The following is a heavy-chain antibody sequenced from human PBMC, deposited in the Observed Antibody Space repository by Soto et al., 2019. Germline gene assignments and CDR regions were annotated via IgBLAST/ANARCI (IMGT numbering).Heavy chain of an antibody. V-gene: IGHV3-30*18. J-gene: IGHJ6*02. CDR2: ISYDGRYK. CDR3: AKDPTYDSSGYYFYYGPDV. Sequence: QEQLVESGGGVIQPGRSLRLSCAASGFTFSTYGMHWVRQAPGKGLEWVGLISYDGRYKYYPDSVKGRFTISRDNSKNTLYLEMNSLRPDDTAVYYCAKDPTYDSSGYYFYYGPDVWGQGTTVTVTS. CDR1: GFTFSTYG. D-gene: IGHD3-22*01.